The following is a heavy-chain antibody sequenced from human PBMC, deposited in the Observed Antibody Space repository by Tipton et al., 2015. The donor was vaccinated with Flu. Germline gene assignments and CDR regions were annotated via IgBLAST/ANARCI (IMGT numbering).Heavy chain of an antibody. CDR1: GGSISSSSYY. CDR3: ARDGFITMIVVVTPGAFDS. Sequence: TLSLTCTVSGGSISSSSYYWGWIRQPPGKGLEWIGRIYYSGNTYYNPSLKSRVTISVDTSKNQFSLKLSSVTAADTAVYYCARDGFITMIVVVTPGAFDSWGQGTMVTVSS. CDR2: IYYSGNT. D-gene: IGHD3-22*01. V-gene: IGHV4-39*07. J-gene: IGHJ3*02.